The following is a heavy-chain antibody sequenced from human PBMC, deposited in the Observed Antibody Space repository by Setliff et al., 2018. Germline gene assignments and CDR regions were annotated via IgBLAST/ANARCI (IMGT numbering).Heavy chain of an antibody. V-gene: IGHV3-21*01. CDR2: ISSSSIYI. CDR3: ARAADSYGPPRSYMDV. D-gene: IGHD5-18*01. J-gene: IGHJ6*03. CDR1: GFTFSSYS. Sequence: PGGSLRLSCAASGFTFSSYSLNWVRQAPGKGLEWVSSISSSSIYIYYADSVQGRFTISRDNAKNSLYLQMNSLRAEDTAVYYCARAADSYGPPRSYMDVWGKGTTVTVSS.